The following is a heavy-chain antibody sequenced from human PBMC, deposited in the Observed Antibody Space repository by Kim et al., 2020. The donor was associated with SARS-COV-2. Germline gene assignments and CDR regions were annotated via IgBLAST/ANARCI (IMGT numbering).Heavy chain of an antibody. CDR3: ARHGGARWLQSTSWYFDL. J-gene: IGHJ2*01. D-gene: IGHD5-12*01. Sequence: KSRVTISEDTSKNQFSLKLSSVTAADTAVYYCARHGGARWLQSTSWYFDLWGRGTLVTVSS. V-gene: IGHV4-59*08.